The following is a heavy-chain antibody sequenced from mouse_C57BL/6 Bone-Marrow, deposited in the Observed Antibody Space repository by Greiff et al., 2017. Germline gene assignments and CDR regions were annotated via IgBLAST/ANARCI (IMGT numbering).Heavy chain of an antibody. CDR3: ARGDYYGSSYEMDY. V-gene: IGHV1-4*01. D-gene: IGHD1-1*01. CDR2: INPSSGYT. CDR1: GYTFTSYT. Sequence: QVQLKQSGAELARPGASVKMSCKASGYTFTSYTMHWVKQRPGQGLEWIGYINPSSGYTKYNQKFKDKATLTADKSSSTAYMQLSSLTSEDSAVYYCARGDYYGSSYEMDYWGQGTSVTVSS. J-gene: IGHJ4*01.